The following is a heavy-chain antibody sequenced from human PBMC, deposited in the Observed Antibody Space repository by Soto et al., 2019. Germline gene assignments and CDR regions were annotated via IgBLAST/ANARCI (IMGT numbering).Heavy chain of an antibody. CDR2: ISSGSSTI. V-gene: IGHV3-48*01. Sequence: GGSLRLSCAASGFTFSSYSMNWVRQAPGKGLEWVSYISSGSSTIYYADSVKGRFTISRDNAKNSLYLQMNSLRAEDTAVYYCARTVLWPNAFDISGHGTMVTVSS. CDR3: ARTVLWPNAFDI. J-gene: IGHJ3*02. D-gene: IGHD2-8*02. CDR1: GFTFSSYS.